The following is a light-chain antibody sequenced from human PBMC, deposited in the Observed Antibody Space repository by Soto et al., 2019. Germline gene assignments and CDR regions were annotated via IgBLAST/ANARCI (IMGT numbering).Light chain of an antibody. V-gene: IGKV1-27*01. CDR3: QKYNSAPRT. J-gene: IGKJ1*01. Sequence: EIHITHSPSSLSAYVGDRVTITCWASQGISNYLAWYQQKPGKVPKLLIYAASTLQSGVPSRFSGSGSGTDFTLTISSLQPEDVATYYCQKYNSAPRTFGQGTKV. CDR1: QGISNY. CDR2: AAS.